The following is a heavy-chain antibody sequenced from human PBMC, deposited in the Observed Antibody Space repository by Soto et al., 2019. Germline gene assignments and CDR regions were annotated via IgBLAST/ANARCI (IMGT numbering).Heavy chain of an antibody. V-gene: IGHV3-23*01. CDR3: AKDITYDSSAYNY. D-gene: IGHD3-22*01. CDR1: GLTFSSYG. CDR2: ISGRGSST. Sequence: GGSLRLSYAASGLTFSSYGMSWVRQTPGKGLEWVSAISGRGSSTYYADSVKGRFTISRDNSKNTLYLQMNRLRTEDTAVYYCAKDITYDSSAYNYWGQGTLVTVSS. J-gene: IGHJ4*02.